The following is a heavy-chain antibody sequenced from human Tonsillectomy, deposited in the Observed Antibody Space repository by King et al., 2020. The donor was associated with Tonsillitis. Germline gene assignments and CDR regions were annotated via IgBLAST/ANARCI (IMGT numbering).Heavy chain of an antibody. J-gene: IGHJ5*02. D-gene: IGHD6-13*01. V-gene: IGHV5-10-1*03. CDR2: IDPSDSLS. CDR3: ARLAPGGAAAGWLSWFDP. Sequence: VQLVESGAEVKKPGESLRISCKASGYSFTSHWVTWVRQLPGKGLEWMGNIDPSDSLSNYNPSFQGHVTISADTSINTAYLPWNSLKTPDTAMYFCARLAPGGAAAGWLSWFDPWGQGTLVSVSS. CDR1: GYSFTSHW.